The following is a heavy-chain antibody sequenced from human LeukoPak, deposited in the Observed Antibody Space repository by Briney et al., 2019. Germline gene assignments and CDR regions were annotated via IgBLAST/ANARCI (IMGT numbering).Heavy chain of an antibody. CDR1: GGSISSYY. J-gene: IGHJ5*02. CDR2: INTSGST. Sequence: SETLSLTCTVSGGSISSYYWSWIRQPAGKGLEWIGRINTSGSTKYNASLKSRVTMSVDTSKNQFSLNLSSVTAADTAVYYCARAAFQSAASAPFDPWGQGTLVTVSS. D-gene: IGHD6-13*01. V-gene: IGHV4-4*07. CDR3: ARAAFQSAASAPFDP.